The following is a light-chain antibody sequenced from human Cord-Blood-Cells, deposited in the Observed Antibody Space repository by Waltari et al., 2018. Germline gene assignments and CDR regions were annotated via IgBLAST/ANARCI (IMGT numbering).Light chain of an antibody. J-gene: IGKJ2*01. Sequence: DIQMTQSPSSLSASVGDRVTITCRASQSISSYLNWYQQKPGKAPNLLIYAASSLQSGVPFRFSGSGSGTDFTLTSSSLQPEDFATYYCQQSYSTPPTFGQGTKLEI. CDR3: QQSYSTPPT. CDR1: QSISSY. V-gene: IGKV1-39*01. CDR2: AAS.